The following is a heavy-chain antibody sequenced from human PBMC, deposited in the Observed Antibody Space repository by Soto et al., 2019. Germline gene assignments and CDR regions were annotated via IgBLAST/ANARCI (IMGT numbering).Heavy chain of an antibody. D-gene: IGHD3-16*01. CDR1: RGTYLSYA. J-gene: IGHJ4*02. CDR2: ISGSGGST. V-gene: IGHV3-23*01. CDR3: AASHLRGHFSY. Sequence: SFTASRGTYLSYAMSLVRQPPGQGLEWVSAISGSGGSTYYADSVKGRFTISRYKSKNTLYLQMNSLRAEDTAVYYCAASHLRGHFSYCGQESLVRISS.